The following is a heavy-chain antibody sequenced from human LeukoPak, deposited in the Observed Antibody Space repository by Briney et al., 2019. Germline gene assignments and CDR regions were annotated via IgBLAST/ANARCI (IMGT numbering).Heavy chain of an antibody. Sequence: SVKLSCKASGGTFSSYAISWVRQAPGQGLEWMGGIIPIFGTANYAQKYQGRVTITTDESTSTAYMELSSLRSEDTAVYYCARVAEGDCSSTSCPIGYWGQGTLVTVSS. CDR3: ARVAEGDCSSTSCPIGY. J-gene: IGHJ4*02. D-gene: IGHD2-2*01. CDR1: GGTFSSYA. CDR2: IIPIFGTA. V-gene: IGHV1-69*05.